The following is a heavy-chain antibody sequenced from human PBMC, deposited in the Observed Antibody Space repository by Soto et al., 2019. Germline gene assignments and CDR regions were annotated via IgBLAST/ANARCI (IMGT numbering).Heavy chain of an antibody. CDR3: ARDRYGGDYVTDY. Sequence: EVQLVESGGGLVQPRGSLRLSCAASGFTVSSNYMSWVRQAPGKGLEWVSVIYSDGRTYYADSVKGRFTISRDSSKNTLYLQMNSLRAEDTAVYYCARDRYGGDYVTDYWGQGTLVTVSS. J-gene: IGHJ4*02. CDR1: GFTVSSNY. D-gene: IGHD4-17*01. CDR2: IYSDGRT. V-gene: IGHV3-66*01.